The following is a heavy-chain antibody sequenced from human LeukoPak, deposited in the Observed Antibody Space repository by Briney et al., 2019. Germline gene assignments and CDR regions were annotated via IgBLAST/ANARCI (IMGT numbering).Heavy chain of an antibody. V-gene: IGHV3-74*01. CDR3: ARSDWFDP. CDR2: IYVDGRST. J-gene: IGHJ5*02. Sequence: GGSLRLPCTASGFTLSNYWMHWVRQAPGRGLVWVSRIYVDGRSTTYADSVKGRFVISRDNARNTLYLQMNSLRDEDTAVYYCARSDWFDPWGQGTLVTVSS. CDR1: GFTLSNYW.